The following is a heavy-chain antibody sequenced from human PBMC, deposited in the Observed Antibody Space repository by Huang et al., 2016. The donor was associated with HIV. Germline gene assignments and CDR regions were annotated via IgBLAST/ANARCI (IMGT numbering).Heavy chain of an antibody. CDR3: ATVDYYDTSGPQRGYFDN. D-gene: IGHD3-22*01. J-gene: IGHJ4*02. Sequence: QVQLVQSGAEVKKPGSSVKVSCKASGGSFRNFAIGWGRQAPGQGLEWMGGVIPTLGTANYAQKFQGIVTIIADESTSTAYMELSSLRSEDTAVYYCATVDYYDTSGPQRGYFDNWGQGTLVTVSS. V-gene: IGHV1-69*01. CDR2: VIPTLGTA. CDR1: GGSFRNFA.